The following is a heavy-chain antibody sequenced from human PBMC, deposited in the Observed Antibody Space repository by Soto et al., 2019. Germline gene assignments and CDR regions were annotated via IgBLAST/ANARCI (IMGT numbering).Heavy chain of an antibody. CDR1: GGSISSGGYS. D-gene: IGHD6-6*01. V-gene: IGHV4-30-2*01. J-gene: IGHJ4*02. CDR2: ISHSGST. CDR3: ASGSHVPHY. Sequence: QLQLQESGSGLVKPSQTLSLTCAVSGGSISSGGYSWSWIRQPPGKGLEWIGYISHSGSTYYNPSLKSRVTISVDRSKNQSSLRLSSVTAADPAMYYCASGSHVPHYWGQGTLVTVSS.